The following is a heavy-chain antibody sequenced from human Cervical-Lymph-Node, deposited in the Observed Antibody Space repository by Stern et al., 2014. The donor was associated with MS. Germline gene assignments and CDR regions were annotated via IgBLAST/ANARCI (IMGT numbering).Heavy chain of an antibody. J-gene: IGHJ4*02. CDR3: ARHVQGFDY. V-gene: IGHV5-51*01. CDR1: GYSFTIYY. Sequence: EVQLVESGAEVKKPGESLKISCKLSGYSFTIYYIAWVRQMPGKGLEWMVFMYPYDSDTPYSPSFQGQFTISADKSITTAYLQWSSLRASDTAMYYCARHVQGFDYWGQGTLVTVSS. CDR2: MYPYDSDT.